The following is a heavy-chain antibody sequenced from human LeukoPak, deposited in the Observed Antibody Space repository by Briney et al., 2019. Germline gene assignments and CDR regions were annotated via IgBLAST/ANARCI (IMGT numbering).Heavy chain of an antibody. V-gene: IGHV3-23*01. J-gene: IGHJ4*02. CDR3: AKDRVTIFGVGSPPMIDY. D-gene: IGHD3-3*01. CDR2: ISGSGGST. CDR1: GFTFDDYA. Sequence: GGSLRLSCAASGFTFDDYAMHWVRQAPGKGLEWVSGISGSGGSTYYADSVKGRFTISRDNSKNTLYLQMNSLRAEDTAVYYCAKDRVTIFGVGSPPMIDYLVQGTLVTVCS.